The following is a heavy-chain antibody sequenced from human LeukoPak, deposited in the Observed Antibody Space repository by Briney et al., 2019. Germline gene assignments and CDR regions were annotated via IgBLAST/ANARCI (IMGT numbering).Heavy chain of an antibody. CDR1: GFTFSSYW. V-gene: IGHV3-7*03. CDR2: IKQDGSEK. J-gene: IGHJ4*02. CDR3: ARRLGYCSSTSCKTFDY. Sequence: GRSLRLSCAASGFTFSSYWMSWVRQAPGKGLEWVANIKQDGSEKYYVDSVKGRFTISRDNAKNSPYLQMNSLRAEDTAVYYCARRLGYCSSTSCKTFDYWGQGTLVTVSS. D-gene: IGHD2-2*01.